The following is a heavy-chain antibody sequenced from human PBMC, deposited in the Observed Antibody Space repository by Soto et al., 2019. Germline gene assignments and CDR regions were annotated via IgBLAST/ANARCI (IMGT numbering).Heavy chain of an antibody. D-gene: IGHD6-25*01. V-gene: IGHV3-11*01. CDR1: GFTFSDYY. Sequence: PGGSLRLSCAASGFTFSDYYMSWIRQAPGKGLEWVSYISSSGSTIYYADSVKGRFTISRDNAKNSLYLQMNSLRAEDTAVYYCASCSNKCRQRSVYMDVWGKGTTVTVSS. CDR2: ISSSGSTI. J-gene: IGHJ6*03. CDR3: ASCSNKCRQRSVYMDV.